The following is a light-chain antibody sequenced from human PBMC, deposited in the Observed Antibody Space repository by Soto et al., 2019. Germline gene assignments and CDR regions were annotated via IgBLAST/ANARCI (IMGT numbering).Light chain of an antibody. CDR3: CSYGGSRAV. Sequence: QSVLTQPASVSGSPGQSITISCTGTSSDVGSHNLVSWYQQHPGQAPKLMIYEVSKPPLGVSARFSASKSGNTASLTISGLLAEDEADYYCCSYGGSRAVFGGGTQLTVL. CDR2: EVS. V-gene: IGLV2-23*02. CDR1: SSDVGSHNL. J-gene: IGLJ7*01.